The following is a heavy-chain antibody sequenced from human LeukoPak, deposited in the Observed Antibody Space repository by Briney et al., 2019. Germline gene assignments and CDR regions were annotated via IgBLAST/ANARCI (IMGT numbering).Heavy chain of an antibody. CDR3: TTGRVVVPAAIPSEAFDI. D-gene: IGHD2-2*01. CDR1: GFTSSNAW. Sequence: GGSLRLSCAASGFTSSNAWMSWVRQAPGKGLEWVGRIKSKTDGGTTDYAAPVKGRFTISRDDSKNTLYLQMNSLKTEDTAVYYCTTGRVVVPAAIPSEAFDIWGQGTMVTVSS. V-gene: IGHV3-15*01. J-gene: IGHJ3*02. CDR2: IKSKTDGGTT.